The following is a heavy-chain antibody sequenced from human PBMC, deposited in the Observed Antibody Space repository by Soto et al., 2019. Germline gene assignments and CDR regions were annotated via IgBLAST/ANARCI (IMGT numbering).Heavy chain of an antibody. J-gene: IGHJ6*03. CDR2: IYYSGST. Sequence: SETLSLTCTVSGGSISSSSYYWGWIRQPPGKGLEWIGSIYYSGSTYYNPSLKSRVTISVDTSKNQFSLKLGSVTAAETAVYYCARMVTEEKYSSSWIYYYYYYMDVWGKGTTVTVSS. V-gene: IGHV4-39*01. CDR1: GGSISSSSYY. D-gene: IGHD6-13*01. CDR3: ARMVTEEKYSSSWIYYYYYYMDV.